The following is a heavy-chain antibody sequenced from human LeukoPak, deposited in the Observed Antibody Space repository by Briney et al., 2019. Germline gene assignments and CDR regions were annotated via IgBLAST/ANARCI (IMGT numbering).Heavy chain of an antibody. CDR1: GFTFSSYG. CDR3: AKQSRGGLGNYYFDY. CDR2: ISYDGSNK. J-gene: IGHJ4*02. Sequence: GRSLRLSCAASGFTFSSYGMHWVRQAPGKGLEWVAVISYDGSNKYYADSVKGRFTISRENSKNTLYLQMNSLRAEDTAVYYCAKQSRGGLGNYYFDYWGQGTLVTVSS. V-gene: IGHV3-30*18. D-gene: IGHD3-10*01.